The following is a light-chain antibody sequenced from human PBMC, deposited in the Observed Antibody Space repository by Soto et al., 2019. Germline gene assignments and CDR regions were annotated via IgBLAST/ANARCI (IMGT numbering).Light chain of an antibody. CDR2: KAS. V-gene: IGKV1-5*03. CDR3: QYWDDYSWT. CDR1: QSITDW. J-gene: IGKJ1*01. Sequence: DIQMTQSPSTLSASVGDRVTITCRASQSITDWLAWYQQKPGKAPKFLIYKASNLEGGVPSRFSGSRSGTEFTLPISSVQPDDFATYYCQYWDDYSWTFGQGTKVEIK.